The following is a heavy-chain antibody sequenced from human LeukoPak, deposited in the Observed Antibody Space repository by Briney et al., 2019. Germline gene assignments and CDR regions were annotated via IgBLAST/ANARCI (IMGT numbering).Heavy chain of an antibody. J-gene: IGHJ4*02. V-gene: IGHV4-59*01. Sequence: PSETLSLTCTVSGGSISSYYWSWIRQPPGKGLEWIGYIYYSGSTNYNPSLKSRVTISVDTSKNQFSLKLSSVTAADTAVYYCAREVPIFGVAHHYFDYWGQGTLVTVSS. CDR3: AREVPIFGVAHHYFDY. CDR1: GGSISSYY. D-gene: IGHD3-3*01. CDR2: IYYSGST.